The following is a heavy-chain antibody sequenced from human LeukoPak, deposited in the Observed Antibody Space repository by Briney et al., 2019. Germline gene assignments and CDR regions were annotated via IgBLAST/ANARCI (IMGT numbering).Heavy chain of an antibody. D-gene: IGHD2-2*01. J-gene: IGHJ3*02. CDR2: ISGSGGST. Sequence: GGSLRLSCAASGFTFSSYAMSWVRQAPGKGLEWVSAISGSGGSTYYADSVKGRFTISRDNSKNTLYLQMNSLRAEDTAVYYCAKDLLYCSSTSCYTSYAFDIWGQGTMVTVSS. V-gene: IGHV3-23*01. CDR1: GFTFSSYA. CDR3: AKDLLYCSSTSCYTSYAFDI.